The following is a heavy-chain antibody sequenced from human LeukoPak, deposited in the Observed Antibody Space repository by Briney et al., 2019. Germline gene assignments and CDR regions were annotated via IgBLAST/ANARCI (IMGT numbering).Heavy chain of an antibody. J-gene: IGHJ4*02. CDR1: GFTFSNYV. CDR3: AKGTEIVGSGTDY. V-gene: IGHV3-23*01. D-gene: IGHD5-12*01. Sequence: GGSLRLSCAASGFTFSNYVMTWVRQAPGEGLEWVSTISGSGGSTYYADSVKGRFTISRDNSKNTLYLQMNSLRAEDTAVYYCAKGTEIVGSGTDYWGQGTLVTVSS. CDR2: ISGSGGST.